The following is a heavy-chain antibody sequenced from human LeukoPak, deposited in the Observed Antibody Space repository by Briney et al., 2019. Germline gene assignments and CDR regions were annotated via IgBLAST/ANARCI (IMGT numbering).Heavy chain of an antibody. V-gene: IGHV3-74*03. Sequence: GGSLRLSCAASGLTFSSYWMFWVRQAPGKGLVWVSRIHSDGSSTAYADSVKGRFTISRDSAKNTLYLQMNTLRGEDTAVYYCAIRRGYTFVDDFWGQGTLVTVSS. CDR3: AIRRGYTFVDDF. D-gene: IGHD5-18*01. CDR1: GLTFSSYW. J-gene: IGHJ4*02. CDR2: IHSDGSST.